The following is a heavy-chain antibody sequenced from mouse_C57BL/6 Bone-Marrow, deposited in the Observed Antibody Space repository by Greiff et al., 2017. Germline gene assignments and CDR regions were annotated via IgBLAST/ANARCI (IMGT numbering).Heavy chain of an antibody. J-gene: IGHJ3*01. V-gene: IGHV1-52*01. D-gene: IGHD2-1*01. Sequence: QVQLKQSGAELVRPGSSVKLSCKASGYTFTSYWMHWVKQRPIQGLEWIGNIDPSDSETHYNQKFKDKATLTVDKSSSTAYMQLSSLTSEDSAVYYCARRGIYYGFAYWGQGTLVTVSA. CDR2: IDPSDSET. CDR3: ARRGIYYGFAY. CDR1: GYTFTSYW.